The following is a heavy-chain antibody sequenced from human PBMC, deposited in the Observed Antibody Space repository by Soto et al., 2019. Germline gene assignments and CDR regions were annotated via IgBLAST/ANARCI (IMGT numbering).Heavy chain of an antibody. CDR2: SSGSGGST. D-gene: IGHD3-9*01. J-gene: IGHJ4*02. CDR3: AKGPYYDILTGKFDY. CDR1: VFPFSLDS. Sequence: AGSLIPSCSASVFPFSLDSMSWVRPAPGKGLEWVSASSGSGGSTYYADSVNGRFTISRDNSKNTLYLQMNSLRAEDTAVYYCAKGPYYDILTGKFDYWGQGTLVTVSS. V-gene: IGHV3-23*01.